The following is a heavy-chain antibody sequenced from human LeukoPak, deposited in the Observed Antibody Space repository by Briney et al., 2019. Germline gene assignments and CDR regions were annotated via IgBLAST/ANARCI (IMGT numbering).Heavy chain of an antibody. CDR2: IYYSGST. J-gene: IGHJ4*02. V-gene: IGHV4-59*01. D-gene: IGHD6-19*01. CDR3: ARVFVAGLAFDY. Sequence: PSETLSLTCTVSGGSTSSYYWSWIRQPPGKGLEWIGYIYYSGSTNYNPSLKSRVTISVDTSKNQFSLKLSSVTAADTAVYYCARVFVAGLAFDYWGQGTLVTVSS. CDR1: GGSTSSYY.